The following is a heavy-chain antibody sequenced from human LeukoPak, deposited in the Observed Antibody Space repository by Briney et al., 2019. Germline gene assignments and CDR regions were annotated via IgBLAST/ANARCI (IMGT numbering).Heavy chain of an antibody. D-gene: IGHD3-10*01. V-gene: IGHV4-39*07. J-gene: IGHJ3*02. Sequence: SETLSLTCTVSGDSISSSNSYWGWIRQPPGKGLEWIGTIYHSGSTYYNPSLKGPVTISADTSKNQFSLKLSSVTAADTAVYYCARDPSYGSWSYYHDAFDIWGQGTMVTVSS. CDR1: GDSISSSNSY. CDR2: IYHSGST. CDR3: ARDPSYGSWSYYHDAFDI.